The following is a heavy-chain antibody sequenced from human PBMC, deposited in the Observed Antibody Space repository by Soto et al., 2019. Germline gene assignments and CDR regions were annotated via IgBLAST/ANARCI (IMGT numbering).Heavy chain of an antibody. D-gene: IGHD2-2*01. J-gene: IGHJ6*03. CDR3: ARTRDVVVPAARGLYYYMDV. CDR2: IIPIFGTA. V-gene: IGHV1-69*13. CDR1: GGTFSSYA. Sequence: ASVKVSCKASGGTFSSYAISWVRQAPGQGLEWMGGIIPIFGTANYAQKFQGRVTITADESTSPAYMELSSLRSEDTAVYYCARTRDVVVPAARGLYYYMDVWGKGTTVTVSS.